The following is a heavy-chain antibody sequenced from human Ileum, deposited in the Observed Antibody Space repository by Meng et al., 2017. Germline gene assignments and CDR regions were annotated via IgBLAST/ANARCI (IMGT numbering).Heavy chain of an antibody. CDR3: AAFCSGGSCPDY. D-gene: IGHD2-15*01. CDR2: IHYSGST. V-gene: IGHV4-59*01. CDR1: GASISSYY. Sequence: QVQLQESGPGLAKPSETPSRTCTVSGASISSYYWTWIRQPHGKGLDWIGYIHYSGSTNYNPSLKSRITMSVDTSKDQVSLKLSSVTAADTAIYYCAAFCSGGSCPDYWGQGTLVTVSS. J-gene: IGHJ4*02.